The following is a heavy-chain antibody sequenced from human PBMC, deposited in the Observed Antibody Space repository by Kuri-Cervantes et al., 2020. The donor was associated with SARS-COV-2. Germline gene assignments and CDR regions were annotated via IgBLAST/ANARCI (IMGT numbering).Heavy chain of an antibody. CDR3: ASEKLGAAFDN. J-gene: IGHJ4*02. V-gene: IGHV4-34*01. Sequence: SQTLSLTCAVYGGSFSGYYWSWIRQPPGKGLEWIGEINHSGSTNYNPSLKSRVTISVDTSKNQFSLKLSSVTAADTAIYYCASEKLGAAFDNWGQGTLVTVSS. D-gene: IGHD7-27*01. CDR2: INHSGST. CDR1: GGSFSGYY.